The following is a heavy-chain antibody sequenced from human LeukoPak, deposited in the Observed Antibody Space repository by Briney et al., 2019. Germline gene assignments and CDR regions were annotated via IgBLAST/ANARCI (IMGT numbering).Heavy chain of an antibody. Sequence: ASVKVSCKASGYTFTSYYMHWVRQAPGQGLEWMGIINPSGGSTSYAQKLQGRVTMTRDTSTSTVYMELSSLRSEDTAVYYCARVRSVGATKESAFDYWGQGTLVTVSS. CDR3: ARVRSVGATKESAFDY. CDR2: INPSGGST. V-gene: IGHV1-46*01. CDR1: GYTFTSYY. J-gene: IGHJ4*02. D-gene: IGHD2-15*01.